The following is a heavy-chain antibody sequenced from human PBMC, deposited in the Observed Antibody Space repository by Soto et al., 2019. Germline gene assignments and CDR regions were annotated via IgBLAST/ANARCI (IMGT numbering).Heavy chain of an antibody. CDR1: GFTFSSYG. J-gene: IGHJ4*02. Sequence: GGSLRLSCAASGFTFSSYGMHWVRQAPGKGLEWVAVISYDGSNKYYADSVKGRFTISRDNSKNTLYLQMNSLRAEDTAVYYCAKAHSYSGSYLRYFDYWGQGTLVTVSS. CDR3: AKAHSYSGSYLRYFDY. V-gene: IGHV3-30*18. D-gene: IGHD1-26*01. CDR2: ISYDGSNK.